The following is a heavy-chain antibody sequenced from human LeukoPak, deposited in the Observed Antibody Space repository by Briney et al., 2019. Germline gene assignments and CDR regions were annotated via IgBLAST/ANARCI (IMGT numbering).Heavy chain of an antibody. Sequence: GASVKVSCKASGYTFTSYDINWVRQATGQGLEWMGWMNPNSGNTGYAQKFQGRVTMTRNTSISTAYMELSSLRSEDTAVYYCARSLPYHDAFDIWGQGTMVTVSS. CDR3: ARSLPYHDAFDI. CDR2: MNPNSGNT. V-gene: IGHV1-8*01. J-gene: IGHJ3*02. CDR1: GYTFTSYD. D-gene: IGHD2-2*01.